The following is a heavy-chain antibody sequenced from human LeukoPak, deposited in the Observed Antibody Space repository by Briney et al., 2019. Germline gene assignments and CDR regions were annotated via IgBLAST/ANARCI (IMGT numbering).Heavy chain of an antibody. J-gene: IGHJ4*02. CDR3: AKDLYYDGNDWDY. CDR2: IYHSRYT. V-gene: IGHV4-34*01. Sequence: SETLSLTCAVHGVSFSGNYWSWIRQSPEKGLEWIGEIYHSRYTTYNPSLKSRVTISADTSENQLSLRLTSVTAADTAVYYCAKDLYYDGNDWDYWGQGTLVTVSS. D-gene: IGHD3-22*01. CDR1: GVSFSGNY.